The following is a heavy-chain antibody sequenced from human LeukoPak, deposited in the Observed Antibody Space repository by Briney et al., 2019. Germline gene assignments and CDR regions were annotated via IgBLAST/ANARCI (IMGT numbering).Heavy chain of an antibody. D-gene: IGHD3-10*01. CDR1: GFTFSSYG. CDR3: ARVPIWFGELSFDY. V-gene: IGHV3-33*01. Sequence: GGSLRLSCAASGFTFSSYGMHWVRQAPGKGLEWVAVIWYDGSDKYHADSVKGRFTISRDNSKNTLSLQMNSLRAEDTAVYYCARVPIWFGELSFDYWGQGTLVTVSS. J-gene: IGHJ4*02. CDR2: IWYDGSDK.